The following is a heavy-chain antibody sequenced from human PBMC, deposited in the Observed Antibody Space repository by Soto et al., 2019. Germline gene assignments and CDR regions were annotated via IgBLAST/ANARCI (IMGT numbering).Heavy chain of an antibody. V-gene: IGHV2-26*01. Sequence: QGTLKESGPVLVKPTETLTLRCTVTGLSITDSEMGVSWIRQPPGQPLEWLAHIDSSGEKSYRTFLKSRLAISKDTSKHQFVLTMMNMDPADTATYYCARRHLAVAVSPWFDPWGQGIPVTVSS. J-gene: IGHJ5*02. CDR1: GLSITDSEMG. CDR2: IDSSGEK. D-gene: IGHD6-19*01. CDR3: ARRHLAVAVSPWFDP.